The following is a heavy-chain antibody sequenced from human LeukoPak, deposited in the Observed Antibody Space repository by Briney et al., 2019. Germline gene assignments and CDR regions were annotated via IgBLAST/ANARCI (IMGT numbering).Heavy chain of an antibody. Sequence: PGGSLRLPHAASGFHFSSYAMGWVRQAPGEGLEWVSAISGSGGSTYYAHSVKGRFTISRDNSKNTLYLQMNSLRAEDTAVYYCAKDLKRWQQLRLFDPWGQGTLVTVSS. CDR3: AKDLKRWQQLRLFDP. D-gene: IGHD6-13*01. V-gene: IGHV3-23*01. CDR1: GFHFSSYA. CDR2: ISGSGGST. J-gene: IGHJ5*02.